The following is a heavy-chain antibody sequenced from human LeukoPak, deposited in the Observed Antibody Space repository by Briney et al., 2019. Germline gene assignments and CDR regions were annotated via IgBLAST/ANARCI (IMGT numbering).Heavy chain of an antibody. CDR1: GFTFSSYG. J-gene: IGHJ4*02. D-gene: IGHD3-22*01. CDR3: AKGYYYYDSSGYQYYFDY. Sequence: GGSLRLSXAASGFTFSSYGMHWVRQAPGKGLEWVAFIRYDGSNKYYADSVKGRFTISRDNSKNTLYLQMHSLRAEDTAVYYCAKGYYYYDSSGYQYYFDYWGQGTLVTVSS. CDR2: IRYDGSNK. V-gene: IGHV3-30*02.